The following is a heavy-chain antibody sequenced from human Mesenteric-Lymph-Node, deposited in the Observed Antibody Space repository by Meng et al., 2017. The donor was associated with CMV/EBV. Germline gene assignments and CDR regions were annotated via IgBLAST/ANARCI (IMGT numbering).Heavy chain of an antibody. D-gene: IGHD2-8*02. CDR1: GFLFNTYN. Sequence: GGSLRLSCAASGFLFNTYNIHWVRQAPGKGLEWVAVISYDGSNKHYADSVKGRFTISRDNSKNTLYLQMNSLRAEDTAVYYCAKVRVASHWYYFDYWGQGTLVTVSS. CDR3: AKVRVASHWYYFDY. CDR2: ISYDGSNK. V-gene: IGHV3-30-3*01. J-gene: IGHJ4*02.